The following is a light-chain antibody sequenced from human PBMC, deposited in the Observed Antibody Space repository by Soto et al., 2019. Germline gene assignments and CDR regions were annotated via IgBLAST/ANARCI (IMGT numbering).Light chain of an antibody. CDR2: DVT. CDR1: SSDVGGYNY. J-gene: IGLJ1*01. V-gene: IGLV2-14*01. CDR3: SSYTSSGTPYV. Sequence: QSVLTQPASGSGSPGQSITISCTGTSSDVGGYNYVSWYQQHPGKAPKLLIYDVTNRPSGVSNRFSGSKSGNTASLTISGLQAEDEADYYCSSYTSSGTPYVFGTGTKVTVL.